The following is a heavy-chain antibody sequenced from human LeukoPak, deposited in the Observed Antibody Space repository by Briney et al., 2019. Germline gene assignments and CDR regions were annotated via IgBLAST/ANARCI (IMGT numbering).Heavy chain of an antibody. V-gene: IGHV1-69*05. Sequence: SVKVSCKAFGGTFSNYAITWVRQAPGQGLEWMGRIIPIFGTANYAQKFQGRVTITTDESTSTDNMELSSLRSEDTAVYYCARGDGYGYNWFDSWGQGTLVTVSS. CDR3: ARGDGYGYNWFDS. CDR2: IIPIFGTA. D-gene: IGHD5-24*01. J-gene: IGHJ5*01. CDR1: GGTFSNYA.